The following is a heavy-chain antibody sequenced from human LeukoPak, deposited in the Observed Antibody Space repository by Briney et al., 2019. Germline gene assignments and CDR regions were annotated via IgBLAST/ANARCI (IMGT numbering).Heavy chain of an antibody. CDR1: GDSISSSSYY. J-gene: IGHJ4*02. CDR2: IYYSGST. D-gene: IGHD5-12*01. CDR3: ARGVWIYSY. Sequence: SETLSLTCTVSGDSISSSSYYWGWIRQPPGKGLEWMGSIYYSGSTYYNPSLKSRVTVSADTSKNQFSLKVTSVTAADTAVYYCARGVWIYSYWGQGTLVTVS. V-gene: IGHV4-39*01.